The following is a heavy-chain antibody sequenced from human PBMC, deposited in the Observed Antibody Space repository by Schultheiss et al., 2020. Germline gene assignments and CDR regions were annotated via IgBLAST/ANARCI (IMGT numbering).Heavy chain of an antibody. D-gene: IGHD1-14*01. V-gene: IGHV3-23*01. CDR1: GFTFSSYA. Sequence: GGSLRLSCAASGFTFSSYAMSWVRQAPGKGLEWVSAISGSGGSTYYADSVKGRFTISRDNAKSSLYLQMNSLRDEDTAVYYCTTSYVDAFDIWGQGTMVTVSS. J-gene: IGHJ3*02. CDR3: TTSYVDAFDI. CDR2: ISGSGGST.